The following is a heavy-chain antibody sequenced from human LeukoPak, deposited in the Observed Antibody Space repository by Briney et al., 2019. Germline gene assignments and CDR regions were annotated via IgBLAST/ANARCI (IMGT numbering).Heavy chain of an antibody. V-gene: IGHV4-34*01. D-gene: IGHD3-10*01. CDR2: MSHSGYT. CDR3: ARPRLLYGSGPILV. J-gene: IGHJ4*02. CDR1: GGSISSYY. Sequence: SETLSLTCTVSGGSISSYYWSWIRQPPGKGLEWIGEMSHSGYTNYNPSLKSRVAISVDTSKNQFSLNLTSVTAADTAVYYCARPRLLYGSGPILVWGQGNLVTVSS.